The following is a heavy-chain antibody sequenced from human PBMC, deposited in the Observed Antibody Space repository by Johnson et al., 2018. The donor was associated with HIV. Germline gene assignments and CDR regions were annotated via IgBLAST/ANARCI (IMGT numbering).Heavy chain of an antibody. D-gene: IGHD2-15*01. CDR2: ISNSGGTI. CDR3: ARSKDCSVTSCPDGFDI. Sequence: QVQLVESGGGLVKPGGSLRLSSLASGFTFSDYYMSWIRQAPGKGLEWVSYISNSGGTIYSADSVQGRFTISRDNAKNSLFLQMNSLRAEDTAVYYCARSKDCSVTSCPDGFDIWGKGQWSLSLQ. J-gene: IGHJ3*02. CDR1: GFTFSDYY. V-gene: IGHV3-11*04.